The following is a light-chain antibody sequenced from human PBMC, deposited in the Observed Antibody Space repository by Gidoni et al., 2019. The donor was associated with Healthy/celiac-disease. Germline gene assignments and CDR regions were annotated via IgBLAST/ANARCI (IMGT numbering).Light chain of an antibody. CDR1: QGISNY. Sequence: DNQITPSPSSLSASVGDRVTITCPASQGISNYLAWYQQKPGKVPKLLIYAASTLQPGVPSRFSGSGSGTDFTLTISSLQPEDVATYYCQKYDSAPLTFGGGTKVEIK. J-gene: IGKJ4*01. V-gene: IGKV1-27*01. CDR2: AAS. CDR3: QKYDSAPLT.